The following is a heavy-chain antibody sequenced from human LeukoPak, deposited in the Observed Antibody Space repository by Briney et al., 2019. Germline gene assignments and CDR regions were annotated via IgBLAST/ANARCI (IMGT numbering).Heavy chain of an antibody. Sequence: GSLRLSCVVSGFTFSSYSMIWVRQAPGKGLQWVANMKKDGSETNYVDSVKGRFTISRDNAKNSLYLQMNSLRAEDTAVYYCGRHRSGSGTYFIDYWGQGTLVSVSS. J-gene: IGHJ4*02. D-gene: IGHD3-10*01. CDR1: GFTFSSYS. CDR2: MKKDGSET. V-gene: IGHV3-7*01. CDR3: GRHRSGSGTYFIDY.